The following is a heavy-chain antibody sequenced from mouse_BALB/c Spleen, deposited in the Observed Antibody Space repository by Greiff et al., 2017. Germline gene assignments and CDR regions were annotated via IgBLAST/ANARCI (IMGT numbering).Heavy chain of an antibody. J-gene: IGHJ4*01. V-gene: IGHV1-18*01. Sequence: EVQLQQSGPELVKPGASVKIPCKASGYTFTDYNMDWVKQSHGKSLEWIGDINPNNGGTIYNQKFKGKATLTVDKSSSTAYMELRSLTSEDTAVYYCARRGAYGYDNPSYAMDYWGQGTSVTVSS. D-gene: IGHD2-2*01. CDR3: ARRGAYGYDNPSYAMDY. CDR2: INPNNGGT. CDR1: GYTFTDYN.